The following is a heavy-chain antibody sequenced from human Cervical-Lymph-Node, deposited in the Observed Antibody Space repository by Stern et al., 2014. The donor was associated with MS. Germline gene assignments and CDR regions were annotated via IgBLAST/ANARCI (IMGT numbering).Heavy chain of an antibody. CDR1: GFTFSSYS. Sequence: EVQLVESGGGLVQPGGSLRLSCAASGFTFSSYSMNWVRQAPGKGLEWVSSISSSSSYIYYADSVKGRFTISRDNAKNSLYLQMNSLRAEDTAVYYCARDTGYYYDSSGYYPLDYWGQGTLVTVSS. J-gene: IGHJ4*02. CDR3: ARDTGYYYDSSGYYPLDY. D-gene: IGHD3-22*01. V-gene: IGHV3-21*01. CDR2: ISSSSSYI.